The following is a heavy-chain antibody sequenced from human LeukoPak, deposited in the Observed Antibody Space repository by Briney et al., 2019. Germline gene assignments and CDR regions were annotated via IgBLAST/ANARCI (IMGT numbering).Heavy chain of an antibody. CDR2: IRYDGSNK. V-gene: IGHV3-30*02. CDR3: AQDLPD. CDR1: GFIFSSYG. Sequence: TGGSLRLSCVGSGFIFSSYGMHWVRQAPGKGLEWLAFIRYDGSNKHYADSVKGRFTISRDNSKNTLFLQVSRLRAEDTAVYYCAQDLPDWGQGTLVTVSS. D-gene: IGHD2-2*01. J-gene: IGHJ4*02.